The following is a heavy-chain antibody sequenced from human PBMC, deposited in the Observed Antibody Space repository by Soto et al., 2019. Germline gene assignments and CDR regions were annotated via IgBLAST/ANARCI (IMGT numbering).Heavy chain of an antibody. D-gene: IGHD4-17*01. J-gene: IGHJ4*02. CDR2: IYYSGSNNYYSGGT. Sequence: QVQLQESGPGLVKPSETLSLTCTVSGDSVSSSSYYWSWIRQPPGKGLEWVGYIYYSGSNNYYSGGTNYNPSLKSRVTISLDTSENQFSLKLSSVTAADSAVYYCASLTVDPIYFHYWGQGTLVTVSS. CDR1: GDSVSSSSYY. V-gene: IGHV4-61*01. CDR3: ASLTVDPIYFHY.